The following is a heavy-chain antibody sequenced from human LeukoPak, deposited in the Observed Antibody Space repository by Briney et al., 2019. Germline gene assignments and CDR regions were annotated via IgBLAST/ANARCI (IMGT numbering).Heavy chain of an antibody. CDR2: ISSSSSYI. CDR1: GFTFSSYS. V-gene: IGHV3-21*01. CDR3: ARGARRYYYYYGMDV. Sequence: GGSLRLSCAASGFTFSSYSMNWVRQAPGKGLEWVSSISSSSSYIYYADSVKGRFTISRDNAKNSLYLQMNSLRAEDTAVYYCARGARRYYYYYGMDVRGQGTTVTVSS. J-gene: IGHJ6*02.